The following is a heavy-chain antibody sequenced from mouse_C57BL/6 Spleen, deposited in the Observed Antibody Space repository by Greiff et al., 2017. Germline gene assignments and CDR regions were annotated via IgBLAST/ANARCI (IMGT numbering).Heavy chain of an antibody. D-gene: IGHD2-4*01. CDR1: GFSLTSYG. V-gene: IGHV2-6*01. CDR2: IWGVGST. J-gene: IGHJ4*01. CDR3: ARQAYDYDDGYYAMDY. Sequence: MHLVESGPGLVAPSQSLSITCTVSGFSLTSYGVDWVRQSPGKGLEWLGVIWGVGSTNYNSALKSRLSISKDNSKSQVFLKMNSLQTDDTARYYCARQAYDYDDGYYAMDYWGQGTSVTVSS.